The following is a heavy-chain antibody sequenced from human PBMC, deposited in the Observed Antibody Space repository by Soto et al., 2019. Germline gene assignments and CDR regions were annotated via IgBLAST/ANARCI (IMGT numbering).Heavy chain of an antibody. CDR3: AKDGFSGSGKYYFDY. D-gene: IGHD3-10*01. CDR1: GFTFSNYG. Sequence: GGSLRLSCAASGFTFSNYGMNWVRQAPGKGLEWVSVISDSGGSTYYADSVKGRFTISRDKSKNTLYLHMNSLTAEDTAVYYCAKDGFSGSGKYYFDYWGQGTLVTVSS. J-gene: IGHJ4*02. CDR2: ISDSGGST. V-gene: IGHV3-23*01.